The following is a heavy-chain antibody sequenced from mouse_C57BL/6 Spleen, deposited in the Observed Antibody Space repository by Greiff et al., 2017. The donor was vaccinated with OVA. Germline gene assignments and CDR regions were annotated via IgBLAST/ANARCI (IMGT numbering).Heavy chain of an antibody. CDR1: GFTFSSYA. J-gene: IGHJ3*01. D-gene: IGHD2-5*01. CDR3: ARDDSNCGAWFAY. CDR2: ISDGGSYT. Sequence: EVKLVESGGGLVKPGGSLKLSCAASGFTFSSYAMSWVRQTPEKRLEWVATISDGGSYTYYPDNVKGRFTISRDNAKNNLYLQMSHLMSEDTAMYYCARDDSNCGAWFAYWGQGTLVTVSA. V-gene: IGHV5-4*01.